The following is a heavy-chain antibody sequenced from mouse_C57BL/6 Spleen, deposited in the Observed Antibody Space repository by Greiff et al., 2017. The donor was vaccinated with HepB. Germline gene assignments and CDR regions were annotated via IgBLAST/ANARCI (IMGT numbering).Heavy chain of an antibody. Sequence: EVKLMESGPELMKPGASVKISCKASGYSFTGYYMKWVKQSPENSLEWIGEINPSTGGTTYKQKFKAKATLTVDKSSSTAYIQLKSLTSEDSAVYSSGRREFAYWGQGTLLTVSA. CDR2: INPSTGGT. J-gene: IGHJ3*01. CDR1: GYSFTGYY. CDR3: GRREFAY. V-gene: IGHV1-42*01.